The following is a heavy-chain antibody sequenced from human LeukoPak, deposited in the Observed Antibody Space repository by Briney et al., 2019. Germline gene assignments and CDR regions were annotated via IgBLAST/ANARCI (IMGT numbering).Heavy chain of an antibody. D-gene: IGHD4-17*01. J-gene: IGHJ4*02. CDR3: ARHSWVNGYFDY. Sequence: SETLSLTCTVSSGPFYSYYWSWIRQAPGKGLEWIGYHYDSGSTHYNPSPKSRVTISLDTSKNQFSLNLSSVTAADTAVYYCARHSWVNGYFDYGGQGTLVTVSS. V-gene: IGHV4-59*08. CDR2: HYDSGST. CDR1: SGPFYSYY.